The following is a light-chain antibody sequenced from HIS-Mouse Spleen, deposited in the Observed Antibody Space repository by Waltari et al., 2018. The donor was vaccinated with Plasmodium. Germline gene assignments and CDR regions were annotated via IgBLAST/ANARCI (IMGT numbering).Light chain of an antibody. V-gene: IGKV3-15*01. CDR2: GAS. Sequence: EIVMTQSPATLSVSPGARATLSCRASQSVSSKLACYQQKPGQSPRLLILGASTRATGVPASFSGSEAGNECTLTISSLQSEGFAFYYCQQYNNWLTWTFGQGTKVEIK. CDR3: QQYNNWLTWT. CDR1: QSVSSK. J-gene: IGKJ1*01.